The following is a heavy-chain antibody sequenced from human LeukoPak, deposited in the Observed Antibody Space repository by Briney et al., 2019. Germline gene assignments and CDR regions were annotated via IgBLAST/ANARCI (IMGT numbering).Heavy chain of an antibody. J-gene: IGHJ4*02. CDR2: ISWNSGSI. CDR1: GFTFDDYA. Sequence: PGRSLRLSCAASGFTFDDYAMHWVRQAPGKGLEWVSGISWNSGSIGYADSVKGRFTTSRDNAKNSLYLQMNSLRAEDTALYYCAKDADRAAAGLDFDYWGQGTLVTVSS. D-gene: IGHD6-13*01. V-gene: IGHV3-9*01. CDR3: AKDADRAAAGLDFDY.